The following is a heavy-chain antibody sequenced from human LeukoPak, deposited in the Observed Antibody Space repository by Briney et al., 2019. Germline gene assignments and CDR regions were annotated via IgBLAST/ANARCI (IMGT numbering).Heavy chain of an antibody. CDR2: IYYSGST. V-gene: IGHV4-59*01. J-gene: IGHJ4*02. CDR3: ARGGGYDSLNFDY. Sequence: SETLSLTCAVYGGSFSGYYWSWIRQPPGKGLEWIGYIYYSGSTNYNPSLKSRVTISVDTSKNQFSLKLSSVTAADTAVYYCARGGGYDSLNFDYWGQGTLVTVSS. D-gene: IGHD5-12*01. CDR1: GGSFSGYY.